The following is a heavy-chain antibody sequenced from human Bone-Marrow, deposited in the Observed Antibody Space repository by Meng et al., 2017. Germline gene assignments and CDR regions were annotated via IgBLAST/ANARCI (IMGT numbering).Heavy chain of an antibody. Sequence: GESLKISCAASGFTFSSYWMSWVRQAPGKGLEWVANIKQDGSEKYYVDSVKGRFTISRDNAKNSLYLQMNSLRAEDTAVYYCARALKRALQFYYYDSSGYYPSLGYWGQGTLVTVSS. CDR1: GFTFSSYW. J-gene: IGHJ4*02. CDR2: IKQDGSEK. CDR3: ARALKRALQFYYYDSSGYYPSLGY. D-gene: IGHD3-22*01. V-gene: IGHV3-7*01.